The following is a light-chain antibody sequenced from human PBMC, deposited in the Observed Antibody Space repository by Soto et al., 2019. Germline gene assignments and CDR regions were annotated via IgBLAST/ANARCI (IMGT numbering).Light chain of an antibody. CDR1: QSVSSY. J-gene: IGKJ5*01. CDR3: QQRMNWPLT. V-gene: IGKV3-11*01. Sequence: VFTQSPSTLSLNQGERATLSCRASQSVSSYLAWYQQKPGQAPRLLIYDASNRATGIPARFSGSGSGTDFTLTISSLEPEDFAVYYCQQRMNWPLTFGQGTLLEIK. CDR2: DAS.